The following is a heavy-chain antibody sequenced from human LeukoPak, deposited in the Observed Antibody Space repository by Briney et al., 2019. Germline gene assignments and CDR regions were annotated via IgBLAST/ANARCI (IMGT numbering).Heavy chain of an antibody. V-gene: IGHV3-30*18. CDR3: AKDRATMAKKTLFYYYYYGMDV. J-gene: IGHJ6*02. CDR2: ISYDGSNK. D-gene: IGHD5-12*01. CDR1: GFTFSSYG. Sequence: GGSLTLSCAASGFTFSSYGMHWVRQAPGKGLEWVAVISYDGSNKYYADSVKGRFTISRDNSKNTLYLQMNSLRAEDTAVYYCAKDRATMAKKTLFYYYYYGMDVWGQGTTVTVSS.